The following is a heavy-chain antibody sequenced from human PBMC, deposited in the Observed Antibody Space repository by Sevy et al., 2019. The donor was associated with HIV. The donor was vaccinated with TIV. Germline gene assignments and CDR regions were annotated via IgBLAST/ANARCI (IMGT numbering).Heavy chain of an antibody. CDR1: GFIFSNAW. J-gene: IGHJ4*02. CDR2: IKSKADGGTP. V-gene: IGHV3-15*01. Sequence: GGSLSLSCGASGFIFSNAWMSWVRQAPGKGLEWVGRIKSKADGGTPDYAAPVKGTFTISRDDSINTLYLQMNSLRTDDTAVYYCGYSEYGYYYDYWDQGTLVTVSS. D-gene: IGHD1-26*01. CDR3: GYSEYGYYYDY.